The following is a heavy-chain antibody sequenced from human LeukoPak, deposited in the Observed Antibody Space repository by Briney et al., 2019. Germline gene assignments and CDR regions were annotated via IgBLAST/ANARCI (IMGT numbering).Heavy chain of an antibody. CDR2: INPNSGGT. CDR3: ARAPPGGSGSYMLLGY. D-gene: IGHD3-10*01. J-gene: IGHJ4*02. CDR1: GYTFTGYY. V-gene: IGHV1-2*02. Sequence: ASVKVSCKASGYTFTGYYMHWVRQAPGQGLEWMGWINPNSGGTNYAQKFQGRVTMTRDTSISTAYMELSRLRSDDTAVYYCARAPPGGSGSYMLLGYWGQGTLVTVSS.